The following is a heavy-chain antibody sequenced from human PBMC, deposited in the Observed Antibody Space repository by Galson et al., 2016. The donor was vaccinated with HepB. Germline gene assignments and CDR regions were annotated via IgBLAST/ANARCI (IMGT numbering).Heavy chain of an antibody. CDR3: TKGAIEWVIEN. CDR2: IKPDGSET. D-gene: IGHD1-26*01. J-gene: IGHJ4*02. Sequence: SLRLSCAASGFRFSDYWMTWVRQAPGKGLEWVANIKPDGSETFYLDSVRGRFTISRDNAKDSLYLQVNSLRAEDTAVYYCTKGAIEWVIENWGQGARVTVSS. V-gene: IGHV3-7*01. CDR1: GFRFSDYW.